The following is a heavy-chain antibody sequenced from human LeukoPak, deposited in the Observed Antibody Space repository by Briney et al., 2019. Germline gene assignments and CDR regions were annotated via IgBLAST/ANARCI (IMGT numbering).Heavy chain of an antibody. CDR3: ARDFFSNLGRFDP. CDR2: IYYSGST. CDR1: GGSISSYY. J-gene: IGHJ5*02. Sequence: PSETLSLTCTVSGGSISSYYWSWLRQPPGKGLEWIGYIYYSGSTNYNPSLKSRVTISVDMSKNQFSLKLSSVTAADTAVYYCARDFFSNLGRFDPWGQGTLVTVSS. V-gene: IGHV4-59*01. D-gene: IGHD3-3*02.